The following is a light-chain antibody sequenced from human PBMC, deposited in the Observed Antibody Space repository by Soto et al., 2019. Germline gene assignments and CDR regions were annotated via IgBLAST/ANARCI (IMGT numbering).Light chain of an antibody. J-gene: IGLJ1*01. CDR1: SSDVGGYNY. CDR2: EVS. Sequence: QSALTQPASVSGSPGQSITISCTGTSSDVGGYNYVSWYQQHPGKAPKLMIYEVSNRPSGVSNRFSGSKSGNTASLTISGIQAEDEADYYCSSYTRSSTPYAFGTGTKVTV. CDR3: SSYTRSSTPYA. V-gene: IGLV2-14*01.